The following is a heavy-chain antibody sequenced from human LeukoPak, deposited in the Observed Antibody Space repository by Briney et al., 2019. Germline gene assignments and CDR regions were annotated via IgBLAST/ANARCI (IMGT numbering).Heavy chain of an antibody. CDR1: GFTFSSNS. CDR2: ISSSSSAI. Sequence: GGSLRLSCAASGFTFSSNSMNWVRQAPGKGLEWVSYISSSSSAIYYAGSVKGRFTISRDNAKNSLYLQVDSLRAEDTAVYYCARGSVAGRGSFDYWGQGTLVTVSS. D-gene: IGHD6-19*01. J-gene: IGHJ4*02. V-gene: IGHV3-48*01. CDR3: ARGSVAGRGSFDY.